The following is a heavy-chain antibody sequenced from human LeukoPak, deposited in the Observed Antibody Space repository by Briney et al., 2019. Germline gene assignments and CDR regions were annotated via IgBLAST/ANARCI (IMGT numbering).Heavy chain of an antibody. V-gene: IGHV3-30*02. CDR3: AKRISGAYYSLLDY. Sequence: GGSLRLSCSASGFIFSTYGMHWVRQAPGKGLEWVAFISNDKSSEHYADSVKGRFTISRDNSKNTLYLQMNSLRPEDTAVYYCAKRISGAYYSLLDYWGQGTLVIVSS. CDR2: ISNDKSSE. CDR1: GFIFSTYG. J-gene: IGHJ4*02. D-gene: IGHD1-26*01.